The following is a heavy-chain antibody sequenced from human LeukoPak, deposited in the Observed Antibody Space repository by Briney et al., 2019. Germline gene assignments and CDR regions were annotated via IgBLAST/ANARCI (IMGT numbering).Heavy chain of an antibody. CDR3: ARDWGYCSSTSCYGDY. CDR1: GFTFSSYS. Sequence: GGSLRLSCAASGFTFSSYSMNWVRQAPGKGLEWVAFIRYDGSNKYYADSVKGRFTISRDNAKNSLYLQMNSLRAEDTAVYYCARDWGYCSSTSCYGDYWGQGTLVTVSS. D-gene: IGHD2-2*01. V-gene: IGHV3-30*02. J-gene: IGHJ4*02. CDR2: IRYDGSNK.